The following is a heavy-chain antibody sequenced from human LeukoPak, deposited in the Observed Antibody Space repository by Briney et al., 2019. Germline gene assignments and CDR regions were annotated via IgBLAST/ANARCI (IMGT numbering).Heavy chain of an antibody. J-gene: IGHJ6*04. CDR3: AELGITMIGGV. D-gene: IGHD3-10*02. CDR2: ISSSGSTI. CDR1: GFTFSTFA. V-gene: IGHV3-48*03. Sequence: GRSLRLSCAASGFTFSTFAMNWVRQAPGKGLEWVSYISSSGSTIYYADSVKGRFTISRDNAKNSLYLQMNSLRAEDTAVYYCAELGITMIGGVWGKGTTVTISS.